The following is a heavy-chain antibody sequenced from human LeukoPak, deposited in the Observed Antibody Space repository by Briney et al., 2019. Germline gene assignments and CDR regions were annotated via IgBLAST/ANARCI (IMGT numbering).Heavy chain of an antibody. J-gene: IGHJ4*02. CDR2: IYYSGST. V-gene: IGHV4-59*01. Sequence: SETLSLTCTVSGVSISSYYWSWLRQPPGKGLEGIGYIYYSGSTNYNPSLKSRVPISVDTSKNQFSLKLSSVTAADTAVYYCAGSRWLQSYFDYWGQGTLVTVSS. CDR1: GVSISSYY. CDR3: AGSRWLQSYFDY. D-gene: IGHD5-24*01.